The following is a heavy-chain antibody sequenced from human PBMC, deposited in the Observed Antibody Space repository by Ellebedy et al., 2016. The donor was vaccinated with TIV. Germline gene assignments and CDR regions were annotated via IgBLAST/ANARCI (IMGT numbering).Heavy chain of an antibody. V-gene: IGHV1-69*13. CDR2: IIPIFGTA. Sequence: SVKVSCXASGGTFSSYAISWVRQAPGQGLEWMGGIIPIFGTANYAQKFQGRVTITADESTSTAYMELSSLRSEDTAVYYCARNYDFGYGMDVWGQGTTVTVSS. CDR1: GGTFSSYA. J-gene: IGHJ6*02. D-gene: IGHD3-3*01. CDR3: ARNYDFGYGMDV.